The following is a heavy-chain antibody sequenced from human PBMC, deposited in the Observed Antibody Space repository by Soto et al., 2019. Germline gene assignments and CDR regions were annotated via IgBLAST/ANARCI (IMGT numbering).Heavy chain of an antibody. CDR1: GYTFTSYY. D-gene: IGHD3-3*01. CDR3: ARDRRFLEWLLDYYYNGMDV. Sequence: ASVKVSCKASGYTFTSYYMHWVRQAPGQGLEWMGIINPSGGSTSYAQKFQGRVTMTRDTSTSTVYMELSSLRSEDTAVYYCARDRRFLEWLLDYYYNGMDVWGQGTTVTVSS. J-gene: IGHJ6*02. CDR2: INPSGGST. V-gene: IGHV1-46*01.